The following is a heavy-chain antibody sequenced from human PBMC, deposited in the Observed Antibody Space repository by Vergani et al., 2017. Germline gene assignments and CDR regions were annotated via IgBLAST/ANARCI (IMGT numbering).Heavy chain of an antibody. D-gene: IGHD3-22*01. CDR3: ARVGWSYYDSSGYYYAPGGWCDP. CDR1: GYRFSSYY. J-gene: IGHJ5*02. Sequence: VQLVQSGAEVKKPGESLRISCKGSGYRFSSYYIGWVRQMPGQGLEWIGVIYPGDSDTRYSPSFQGQVTISADKSTSTAYLQWGSLKASDTAMYYCARVGWSYYDSSGYYYAPGGWCDPWGQGTLVTVSS. CDR2: IYPGDSDT. V-gene: IGHV5-51*01.